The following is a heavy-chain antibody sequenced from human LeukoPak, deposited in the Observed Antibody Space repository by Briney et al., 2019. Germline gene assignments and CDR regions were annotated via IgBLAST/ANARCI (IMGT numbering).Heavy chain of an antibody. CDR1: GASISSYY. CDR3: ARDYFDSSGYYGRGGYYYMDV. CDR2: IYPSGST. J-gene: IGHJ6*03. V-gene: IGHV4-4*07. Sequence: SETLSLPCTVSGASISSYYWRWLRQPAGKGLEWIGRIYPSGSTNYNPSVKSRVTISVDKSKNQFSLKLSSVTAADTAVYYCARDYFDSSGYYGRGGYYYMDVWGKGTTVTVSS. D-gene: IGHD3-22*01.